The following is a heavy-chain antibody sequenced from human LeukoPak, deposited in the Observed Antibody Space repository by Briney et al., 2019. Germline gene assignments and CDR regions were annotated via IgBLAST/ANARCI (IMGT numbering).Heavy chain of an antibody. CDR1: GYTFTGYY. J-gene: IGHJ5*02. CDR3: ARERYYDSSGPPLSGFDP. Sequence: GASVKVSCKASGYTFTGYYMHWVRQAPGQGLEWMGWINPNSGGTNYAQKFRGRVTMTRDTSISTAYMELSRLRSDDTAVYYCARERYYDSSGPPLSGFDPWGQGTLVTVSS. V-gene: IGHV1-2*02. CDR2: INPNSGGT. D-gene: IGHD3-22*01.